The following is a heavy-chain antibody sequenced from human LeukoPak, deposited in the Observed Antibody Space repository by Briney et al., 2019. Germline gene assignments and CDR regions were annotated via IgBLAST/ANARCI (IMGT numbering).Heavy chain of an antibody. CDR2: ISPDGNNE. CDR3: AKVNNYDDY. V-gene: IGHV3-30*18. D-gene: IGHD1/OR15-1a*01. CDR1: GFTFSTFG. J-gene: IGHJ4*02. Sequence: GGSLRLSCAASGFTFSTFGIHWVRQAPGKGLEWVAAISPDGNNEYYTDSVKGRFTVSRHNSKNMIYLQMNSLRGEDAGVYYCAKVNNYDDYWGQGTLVTVSS.